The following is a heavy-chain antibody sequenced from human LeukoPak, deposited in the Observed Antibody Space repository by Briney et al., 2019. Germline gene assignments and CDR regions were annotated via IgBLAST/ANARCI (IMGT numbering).Heavy chain of an antibody. J-gene: IGHJ4*02. CDR1: GFTFSNAW. D-gene: IGHD3-10*01. Sequence: GRSLRLSCAASGFTFSNAWMSWVRQAPGKGLEWVAVISHDGSNEYYGDSVKGRFSISRDNSRNTVYLQMNSLRVEDTAMYYCAQESGYYGSGSYYDWGQGAMVTVSS. V-gene: IGHV3-30*18. CDR3: AQESGYYGSGSYYD. CDR2: ISHDGSNE.